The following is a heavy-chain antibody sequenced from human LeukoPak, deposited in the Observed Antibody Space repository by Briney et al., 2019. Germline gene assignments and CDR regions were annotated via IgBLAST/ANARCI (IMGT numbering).Heavy chain of an antibody. D-gene: IGHD2-2*02. CDR2: VYSSGST. V-gene: IGHV4-59*11. CDR3: ATYRRDNTYFLDY. Sequence: SETLSLTCTVSGGPIDSHCWSWIRQPPGKGLEWIGYVYSSGSTNYNPSFKSRVTMSVDTSMNQFSLMLSYVTAADTAIYYCATYRRDNTYFLDYWGQGTLVTVFS. J-gene: IGHJ4*02. CDR1: GGPIDSHC.